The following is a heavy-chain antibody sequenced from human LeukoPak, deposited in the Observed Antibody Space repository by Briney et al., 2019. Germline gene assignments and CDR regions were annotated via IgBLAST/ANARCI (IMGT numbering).Heavy chain of an antibody. CDR2: IYPGDSDT. CDR3: ARVLTGGSRFSDY. Sequence: GESLKISCKGSGYTFTSYRIAWVRQLPGRALEWMGIIYPGDSDTRYSPSFQGQVTISADKSISTAYLQWSSLKTSDTAMYYCARVLTGGSRFSDYWGQETLVTVSS. V-gene: IGHV5-51*01. D-gene: IGHD3-16*01. J-gene: IGHJ4*02. CDR1: GYTFTSYR.